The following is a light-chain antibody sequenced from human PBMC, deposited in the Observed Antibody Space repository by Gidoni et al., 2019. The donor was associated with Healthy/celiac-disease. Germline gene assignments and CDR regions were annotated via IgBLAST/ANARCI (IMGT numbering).Light chain of an antibody. Sequence: SYELTQPPSVSVSPGQTARITCTGDALPKQYAYWYQQKPGQAPVLVIYKDSDRPSGIPERFSGSSSGTTVTLTICGVQAEDEADYYCQSADSSGTLVVFGGGTKLTVL. CDR1: ALPKQY. CDR3: QSADSSGTLVV. V-gene: IGLV3-25*03. CDR2: KDS. J-gene: IGLJ2*01.